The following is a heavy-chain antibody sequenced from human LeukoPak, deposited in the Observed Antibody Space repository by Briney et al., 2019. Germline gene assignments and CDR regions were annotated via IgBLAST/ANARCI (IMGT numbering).Heavy chain of an antibody. CDR1: GYSFTSYW. V-gene: IGHV5-51*01. CDR3: ARIGYYDSSGGGSTRFDP. D-gene: IGHD3-22*01. J-gene: IGHJ5*02. CDR2: IYPGDSDT. Sequence: GESLKTSCKGSGYSFTSYWIGWVRQMPGKGLEWMGIIYPGDSDTRYSPSFQGQVTISADKSISTAYLQWSSLKASDTAMYYCARIGYYDSSGGGSTRFDPWGQGTLVTVSS.